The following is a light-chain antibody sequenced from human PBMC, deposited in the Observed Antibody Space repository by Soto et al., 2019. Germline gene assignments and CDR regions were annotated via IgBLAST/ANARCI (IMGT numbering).Light chain of an antibody. CDR3: QSYDNSLSVYV. CDR1: SSNIGAHYD. V-gene: IGLV1-40*01. Sequence: QSVLPQPPSVSGAPGQRVTISCTGSSSNIGAHYDVHWYQQLPGTAPKLLIYGNRHRPSGVPDRFSGSKSGTSASLAITGLQAEDEADYYCQSYDNSLSVYVFGTGTKLTVL. J-gene: IGLJ1*01. CDR2: GNR.